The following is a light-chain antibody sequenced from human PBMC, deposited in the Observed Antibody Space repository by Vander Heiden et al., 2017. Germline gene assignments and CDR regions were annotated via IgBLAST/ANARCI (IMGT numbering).Light chain of an antibody. V-gene: IGKV4-1*01. Sequence: DIVMTQSPDSLAVSLGERATINCKSSQSVLYSSNNKNYLAWYQQKPGQPPKPLLYWASTRESGVPDRFSGSASGTDFTLTIRSLHAEDVTVYYCQRYETTRHTFGQGTRLEIK. J-gene: IGKJ5*01. CDR2: WAS. CDR3: QRYETTRHT. CDR1: QSVLYSSNNKNY.